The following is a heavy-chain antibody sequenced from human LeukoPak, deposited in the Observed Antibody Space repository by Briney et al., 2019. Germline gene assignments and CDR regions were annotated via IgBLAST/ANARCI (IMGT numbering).Heavy chain of an antibody. CDR2: ITSSSRYI. CDR3: ERLAAEDHYYYYMDV. D-gene: IGHD6-13*01. CDR1: GFTFSIYS. V-gene: IGHV3-21*01. Sequence: GGSLRLSCAASGFTFSIYSMNWVRQAPGKGLQWGSSITSSSRYIYYADSVKGRLTISRDNSKTSLYHQMISLRAEDTAVYYCERLAAEDHYYYYMDVWGKGTTVTVSS. J-gene: IGHJ6*03.